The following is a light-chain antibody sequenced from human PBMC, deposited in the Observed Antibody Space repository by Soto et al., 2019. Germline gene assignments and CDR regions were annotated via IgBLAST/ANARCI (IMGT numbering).Light chain of an antibody. CDR2: SNN. V-gene: IGLV1-44*01. CDR1: SSNIGSNT. CDR3: AAWDDSLNGVV. J-gene: IGLJ2*01. Sequence: QSVLTQPPSASGTPGQRVTISCSGSSSNIGSNTVNWYQQLPGTAPKLLIYSNNQRPSGVPDRFSGSKSGTSASLAISGLQYEDEADDYWAAWDDSLNGVVFGGGTQLTVL.